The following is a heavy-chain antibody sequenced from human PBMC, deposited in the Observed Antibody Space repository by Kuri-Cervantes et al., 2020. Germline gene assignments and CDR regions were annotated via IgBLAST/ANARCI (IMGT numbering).Heavy chain of an antibody. V-gene: IGHV3-9*01. J-gene: IGHJ6*02. Sequence: SLKISCAASGFTFSSYWMHWVRQAPGKGLEWVSGISWNSGSIGYADSVKGRFTISRDNAKNSLYLRMNSLRAEDTAVYYCARDKQLRIAAAGRGYYYYYGMDVWGQGTTVTVSS. CDR1: GFTFSSYW. D-gene: IGHD6-13*01. CDR3: ARDKQLRIAAAGRGYYYYYGMDV. CDR2: ISWNSGSI.